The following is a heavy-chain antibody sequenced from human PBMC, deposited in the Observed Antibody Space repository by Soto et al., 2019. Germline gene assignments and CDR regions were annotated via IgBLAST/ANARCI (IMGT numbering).Heavy chain of an antibody. CDR2: IKSKTDGGTT. CDR3: TTAPSDFWSGYSDAFDI. V-gene: IGHV3-15*07. CDR1: GFTFSNAW. D-gene: IGHD3-3*01. J-gene: IGHJ3*02. Sequence: PGGSLRLSCAASGFTFSNAWMNWVRQAPGKGLEWVGRIKSKTDGGTTDYAAPVKGRFTISRDDSKNTLYLKMNSLKTEDTAVYYCTTAPSDFWSGYSDAFDIWGQGTMVTVS.